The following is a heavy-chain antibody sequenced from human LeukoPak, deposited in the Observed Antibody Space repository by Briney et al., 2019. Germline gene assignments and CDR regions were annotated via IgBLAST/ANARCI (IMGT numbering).Heavy chain of an antibody. V-gene: IGHV4-31*03. J-gene: IGHJ4*02. Sequence: SETLSLTCTVSGGSISSGGYYWSWIRQHPGKGLEWIGYIYYSGSTYYNPSLKSRVTISVDTSKNQFSLRLSSVTAADTAVYYCASTFGELFFVDYWGQGTLVTVSS. CDR1: GGSISSGGYY. D-gene: IGHD3-10*01. CDR2: IYYSGST. CDR3: ASTFGELFFVDY.